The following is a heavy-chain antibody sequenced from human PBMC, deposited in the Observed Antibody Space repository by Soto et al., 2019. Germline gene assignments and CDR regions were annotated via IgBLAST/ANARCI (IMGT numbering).Heavy chain of an antibody. CDR3: ARSCSSTDCYRKGLDV. CDR2: IYYSGTT. Sequence: SETLSLTCTVSGGSITRDNYYWSWIRQYPGKGLEWIGYIYYSGTTYYNPSLNSPVIISVDPSKNQFSLKLTSVTVADTAIYYCARSCSSTDCYRKGLDVWGQGTAVT. CDR1: GGSITRDNYY. V-gene: IGHV4-31*01. D-gene: IGHD2-2*01. J-gene: IGHJ6*02.